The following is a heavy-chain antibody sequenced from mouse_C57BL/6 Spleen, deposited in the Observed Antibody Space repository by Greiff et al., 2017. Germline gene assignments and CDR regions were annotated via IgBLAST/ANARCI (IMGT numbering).Heavy chain of an antibody. CDR3: TRDRLYGSSPAWFAY. V-gene: IGHV5-9-1*02. Sequence: EVKVVESGEGLVKPGGSLKLSCAASGFTFSSYAMSWVRQTPEKRLEWVAYISSGGDYIYYADTVKGRFTISRDNARNTLYLQMSSLKSEDTAMYYCTRDRLYGSSPAWFAYWGQGTLVTVSA. CDR2: ISSGGDYI. D-gene: IGHD1-1*01. CDR1: GFTFSSYA. J-gene: IGHJ3*01.